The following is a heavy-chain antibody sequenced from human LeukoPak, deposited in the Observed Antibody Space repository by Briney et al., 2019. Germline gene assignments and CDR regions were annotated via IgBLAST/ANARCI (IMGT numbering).Heavy chain of an antibody. Sequence: SETLSLTCTVSGGSISSYYWSWIRQPPGKGLEWIGYIYYSGSTNYNPSLKSRVTISVDTSKNQFSLKLSSVTAADTAVYYCARQTARSIRSGSLVDYWGQGTLVTVSS. D-gene: IGHD3-10*01. J-gene: IGHJ4*02. V-gene: IGHV4-59*08. CDR1: GGSISSYY. CDR2: IYYSGST. CDR3: ARQTARSIRSGSLVDY.